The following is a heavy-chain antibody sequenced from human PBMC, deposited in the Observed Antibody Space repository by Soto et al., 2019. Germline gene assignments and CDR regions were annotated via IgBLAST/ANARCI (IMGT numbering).Heavy chain of an antibody. J-gene: IGHJ3*02. Sequence: SVKVSCKASGYTFTSYAISWVRQAPGQGLEWMGGIIPIFGTANYAQKFQGRVTITADESTSTAYMELSSLRSEDTAVYYCAREVPHAYDSSGYYSDAFDIWGQGTMVTVSS. V-gene: IGHV1-69*13. CDR3: AREVPHAYDSSGYYSDAFDI. CDR2: IIPIFGTA. CDR1: GYTFTSYA. D-gene: IGHD3-22*01.